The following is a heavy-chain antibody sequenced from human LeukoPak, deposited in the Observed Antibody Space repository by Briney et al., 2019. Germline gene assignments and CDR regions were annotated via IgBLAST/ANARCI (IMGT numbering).Heavy chain of an antibody. CDR2: ISSSSSTI. V-gene: IGHV3-48*04. J-gene: IGHJ5*02. Sequence: GGSLRLSCAASGFTFSSYSMNWVRQAPGKGLEWVSYISSSSSTIYYADSVKGRFTISRDNAKNSLYLQMSSLRAEDTAVYYCASIIGSGYYRPWGQGTLVTVSS. D-gene: IGHD3-22*01. CDR1: GFTFSSYS. CDR3: ASIIGSGYYRP.